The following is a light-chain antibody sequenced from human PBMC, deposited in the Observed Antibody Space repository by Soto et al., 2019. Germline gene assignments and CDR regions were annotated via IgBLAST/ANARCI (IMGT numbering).Light chain of an antibody. CDR3: IPALQTPCT. Sequence: DIVMTPSPLSLPVTPGEPASISCRSSQSLLHSNGYNYLDWYLQKPGQSPQLLISLGSNRASGVPDRFSGSGSGTDFTLKISRVEAEDVGVYYCIPALQTPCTFGQGTKVEIK. J-gene: IGKJ1*01. V-gene: IGKV2-28*01. CDR2: LGS. CDR1: QSLLHSNGYNY.